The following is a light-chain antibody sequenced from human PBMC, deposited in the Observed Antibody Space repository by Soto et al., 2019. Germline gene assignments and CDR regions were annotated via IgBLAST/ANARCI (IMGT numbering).Light chain of an antibody. Sequence: DIVMTQSPDSLAVSLGERATINCKSSQSVLYSSNNKNYLAWYQQKPGQPPKLLIYWASTRESGVPDRFSGSGSWTDFTLTISSLQAEDVAVYYCHQYYSIPPLTFGGGTKVEIK. CDR1: QSVLYSSNNKNY. V-gene: IGKV4-1*01. CDR3: HQYYSIPPLT. J-gene: IGKJ4*01. CDR2: WAS.